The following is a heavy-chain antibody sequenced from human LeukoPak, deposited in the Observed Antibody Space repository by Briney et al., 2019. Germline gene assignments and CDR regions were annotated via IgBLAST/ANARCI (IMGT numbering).Heavy chain of an antibody. J-gene: IGHJ5*02. CDR2: IYYSGST. D-gene: IGHD3-16*01. CDR3: ARGSKGFAAS. Sequence: SETLSLTCTVSGGSISSGGYYWSWIRQHPGKGLEWIGYIYYSGSTYYNPSLKSRVTISVDTSKNQFSLKLSSVTAADTAVYYCARGSKGFAASWGQGTLVTVSS. CDR1: GGSISSGGYY. V-gene: IGHV4-31*03.